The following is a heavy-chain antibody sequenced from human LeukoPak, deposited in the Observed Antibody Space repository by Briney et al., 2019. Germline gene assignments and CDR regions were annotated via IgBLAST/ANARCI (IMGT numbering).Heavy chain of an antibody. CDR2: ISSSSSYI. D-gene: IGHD2-15*01. J-gene: IGHJ6*02. V-gene: IGHV3-21*01. Sequence: PGGSLRLSCAASGFTFSSYSMNWVRQAPGKGLEWVSSISSSSSYIYYADSVKGRFTISRDNAKNSLYLQMNSLRAEDTAVYYCARGCSGGSCSSYYYYGIDVWGQGATVTVSS. CDR3: ARGCSGGSCSSYYYYGIDV. CDR1: GFTFSSYS.